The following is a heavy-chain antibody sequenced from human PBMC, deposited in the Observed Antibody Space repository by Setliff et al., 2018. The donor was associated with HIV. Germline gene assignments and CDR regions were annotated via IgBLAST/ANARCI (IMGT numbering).Heavy chain of an antibody. D-gene: IGHD5-12*01. Sequence: GGSLRLSCAASGFTFSSYAMSWVRQAPGMGFGWVSSFTGGFAYYADSVKGRFTISRDNRNDTLYLQMSGLRVEDTAVYYCARLLSRGHSGSLADFWGQGSLVTVSS. J-gene: IGHJ4*02. CDR2: FTGGFA. V-gene: IGHV3-23*01. CDR1: GFTFSSYA. CDR3: ARLLSRGHSGSLADF.